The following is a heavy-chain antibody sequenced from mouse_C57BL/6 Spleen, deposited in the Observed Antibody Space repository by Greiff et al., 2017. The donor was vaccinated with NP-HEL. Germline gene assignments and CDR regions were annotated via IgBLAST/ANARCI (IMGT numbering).Heavy chain of an antibody. CDR3: ARIHYGSSCYFDY. J-gene: IGHJ2*01. V-gene: IGHV1-63*01. CDR1: GYTFTNYW. CDR2: IYPGGGYT. D-gene: IGHD1-1*01. Sequence: VQLQQSGAELVRPGTSVKMSCKASGYTFTNYWIGWAKQRPGHGLEWIGDIYPGGGYTNYNEKYKGKATLTADKSSSTAYMQFSSLTSEDSAIYYCARIHYGSSCYFDYWGQGTTLTVSS.